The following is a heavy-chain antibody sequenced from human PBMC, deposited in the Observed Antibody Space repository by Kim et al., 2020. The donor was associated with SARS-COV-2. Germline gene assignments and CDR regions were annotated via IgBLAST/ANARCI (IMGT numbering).Heavy chain of an antibody. CDR2: IYSGGST. V-gene: IGHV3-66*02. D-gene: IGHD6-13*01. CDR1: GFTVSSNY. CDR3: ARDSVSSLQYYYYGMDV. J-gene: IGHJ6*02. Sequence: GSLRLSCAASGFTVSSNYMSWVRQAPGKGLEWVSVIYSGGSTYYADSVKGRFTISRDNSKNTLYLQMNSLRAEDTAVYYCARDSVSSLQYYYYGMDVWGQGTTVTVSS.